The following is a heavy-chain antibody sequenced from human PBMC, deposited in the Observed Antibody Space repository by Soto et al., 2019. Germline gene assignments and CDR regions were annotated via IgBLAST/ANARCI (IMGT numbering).Heavy chain of an antibody. J-gene: IGHJ3*02. CDR2: VSGSGGRV. D-gene: IGHD3-22*01. V-gene: IGHV3-23*01. Sequence: GGTLRLSCVASGFSFGTHVMNWLRQAPGKGLEWVSGVSGSGGRVYSADSVKGRFTISRDNSRNTLYLQMNSLRAEDTAIYYCAMTRLYDTGTNDYHRDALDIWGQGTQVIV. CDR1: GFSFGTHV. CDR3: AMTRLYDTGTNDYHRDALDI.